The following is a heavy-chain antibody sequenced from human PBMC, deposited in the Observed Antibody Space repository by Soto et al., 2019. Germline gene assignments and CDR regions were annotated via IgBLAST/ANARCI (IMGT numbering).Heavy chain of an antibody. V-gene: IGHV1-69*13. Sequence: SVKVSCKASGGTFSSYAISWVRQAPGQGLEWMGGIIPIFGTANYAQKFQGRVTITADESTSTAYMELSSLRSEDTAVYYCARARYYYDSSGYWTFDYWGQGTLVTVSS. CDR1: GGTFSSYA. J-gene: IGHJ4*02. CDR2: IIPIFGTA. CDR3: ARARYYYDSSGYWTFDY. D-gene: IGHD3-22*01.